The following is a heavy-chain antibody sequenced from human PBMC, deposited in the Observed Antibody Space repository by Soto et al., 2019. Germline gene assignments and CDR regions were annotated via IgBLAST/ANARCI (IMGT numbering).Heavy chain of an antibody. D-gene: IGHD2-21*01. Sequence: ASVKVSCKVSGYTLTELSMHWVRQAPGKGLEWMGGFDPEDGETIYAQKFQGRVTMTEDTSTDTAYMELSSLRSEDTAVYYCAIGTLFPFDREFRYWGQETLVTVSS. J-gene: IGHJ4*02. CDR1: GYTLTELS. V-gene: IGHV1-24*01. CDR2: FDPEDGET. CDR3: AIGTLFPFDREFRY.